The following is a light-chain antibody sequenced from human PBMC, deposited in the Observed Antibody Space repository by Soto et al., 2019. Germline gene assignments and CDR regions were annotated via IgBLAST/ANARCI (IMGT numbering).Light chain of an antibody. CDR3: QKYNSVPLT. Sequence: DIQMTQSPSSLSASVGDRVTITCRASQGISSYLAWYQQKPDKVPKLLIYAASTLQSWVPSRFSGSGSGTDFTLTISSLQPEDVATYYCQKYNSVPLTFGPGTKVDIK. CDR2: AAS. CDR1: QGISSY. V-gene: IGKV1-27*01. J-gene: IGKJ3*01.